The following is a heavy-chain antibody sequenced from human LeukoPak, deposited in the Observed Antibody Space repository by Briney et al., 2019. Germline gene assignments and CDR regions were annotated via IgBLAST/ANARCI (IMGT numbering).Heavy chain of an antibody. V-gene: IGHV1-18*01. D-gene: IGHD3-16*01. CDR1: GYTFTNYG. J-gene: IGHJ4*02. Sequence: GASVKVSCTASGYTFTNYGLSSVRQAPGQGLERIGWISAYNGNTHYTQQIQGRVTMITDTSTSTAYMELKSLRSDDTAVYYCARDRVRFGGVMLPEYWGQGTLVTASS. CDR3: ARDRVRFGGVMLPEY. CDR2: ISAYNGNT.